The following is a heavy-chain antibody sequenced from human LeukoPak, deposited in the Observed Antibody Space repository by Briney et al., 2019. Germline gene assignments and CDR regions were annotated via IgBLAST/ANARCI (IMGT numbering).Heavy chain of an antibody. Sequence: GGSLRLSCAASGFTFSDYYMSWIRQAPGKGLEWVSYISSGGSTIYYAESVKGRFTISRDNAKNSLYLQMNSLRVEETPVYYCARVGPWIETRVYFDYWGQGTLVTVSS. V-gene: IGHV3-11*04. D-gene: IGHD2-2*03. CDR2: ISSGGSTI. CDR3: ARVGPWIETRVYFDY. CDR1: GFTFSDYY. J-gene: IGHJ4*02.